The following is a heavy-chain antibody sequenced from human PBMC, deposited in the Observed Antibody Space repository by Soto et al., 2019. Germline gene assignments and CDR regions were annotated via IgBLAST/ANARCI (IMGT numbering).Heavy chain of an antibody. CDR3: ARGGYDFWSGYPIFDY. V-gene: IGHV4-30-4*08. D-gene: IGHD3-3*01. Sequence: PSETLSLTCTVSGGSISSGGYYWSWIRQRPGKGLEWIGYIYYSGSTYYNPSLKSRVTISVDTSKNQFSLKLSSVTAADTAVYYCARGGYDFWSGYPIFDYWGQGTLVTVSS. CDR2: IYYSGST. J-gene: IGHJ4*02. CDR1: GGSISSGGYY.